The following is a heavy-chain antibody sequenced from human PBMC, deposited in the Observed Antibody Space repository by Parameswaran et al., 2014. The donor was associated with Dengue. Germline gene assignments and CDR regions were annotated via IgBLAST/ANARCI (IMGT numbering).Heavy chain of an antibody. CDR2: IYPGDSDT. J-gene: IGHJ3*02. Sequence: VRQMPGKGLEWMGIIYPGDSDTRYSPSFQGQVTISADKSISTAYLQWSSLKASDTAMYYCARHYAEVTWGQIEDSYDAFDIWGQGTMVTVSS. V-gene: IGHV5-51*01. CDR3: ARHYAEVTWGQIEDSYDAFDI. D-gene: IGHD3-16*01.